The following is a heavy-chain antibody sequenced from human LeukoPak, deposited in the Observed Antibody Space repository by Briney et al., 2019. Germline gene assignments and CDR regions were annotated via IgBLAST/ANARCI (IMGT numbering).Heavy chain of an antibody. J-gene: IGHJ4*02. D-gene: IGHD2-15*01. CDR2: INPNSGGT. CDR1: GYTFTGYC. Sequence: ASVKVSCKASGYTFTGYCMHWVRQAPGQGLEWMGWINPNSGGTNYAQKFQGRVTMTRDTSISTAYMELSRLRSDDTAVYYCARDADIVVVRGPSDFDYWGQGTLVTVSS. CDR3: ARDADIVVVRGPSDFDY. V-gene: IGHV1-2*02.